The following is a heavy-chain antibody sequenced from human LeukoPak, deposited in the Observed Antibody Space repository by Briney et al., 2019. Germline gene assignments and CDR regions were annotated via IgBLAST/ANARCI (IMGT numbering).Heavy chain of an antibody. CDR3: ATGYGSLGY. CDR1: GYTLTELS. CDR2: FDPEDGET. D-gene: IGHD1-26*01. V-gene: IGHV1-24*01. Sequence: GASVKVSCKVSGYTLTELSMHWVRQAPGKGLEWMGGFDPEDGETIYAQKFQGRVTVTEDTSTDTAYMELSSLRSEDTAVYYCATGYGSLGYWGQGTLVTVSS. J-gene: IGHJ4*02.